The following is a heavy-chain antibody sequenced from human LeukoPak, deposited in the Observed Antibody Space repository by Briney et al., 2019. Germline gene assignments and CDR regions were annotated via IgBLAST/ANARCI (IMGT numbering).Heavy chain of an antibody. Sequence: PSETLSLTCAVYGGSFSGYYWSWLRQPPGKGLEWIGEINHSGSTNYNPSLKSRVTISVDTSKNQFSLKLSSVTAADTAVYYCASTPGGLRNYYMDVWGKGTTVTVSS. V-gene: IGHV4-34*01. J-gene: IGHJ6*03. CDR1: GGSFSGYY. CDR3: ASTPGGLRNYYMDV. CDR2: INHSGST. D-gene: IGHD4-17*01.